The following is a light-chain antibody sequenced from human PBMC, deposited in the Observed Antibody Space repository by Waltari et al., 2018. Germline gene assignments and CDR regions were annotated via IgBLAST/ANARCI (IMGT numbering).Light chain of an antibody. J-gene: IGLJ1*01. CDR2: ATD. Sequence: QTVVTQEPSLSVSPGGTVTVTCGLSSGQVSADPCPSWVQQTPGPSPRTLIYATDIRSSGVPYRFSGSILGNKAALTITGAQAEDDSDYYCMLFMGSGIYVFGTGTKVTVL. V-gene: IGLV8-61*01. CDR1: SGQVSADPC. CDR3: MLFMGSGIYV.